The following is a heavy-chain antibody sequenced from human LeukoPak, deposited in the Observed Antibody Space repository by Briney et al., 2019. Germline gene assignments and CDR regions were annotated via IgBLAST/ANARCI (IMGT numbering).Heavy chain of an antibody. CDR1: GGSISSSNW. D-gene: IGHD6-19*01. Sequence: SETLSLTCAVSGGSISSSNWWSWVRQPPGKGLEWIGEIYHSGSTNYNPSLNSRVTISVDKSKNQFSLKLSSVTAADTAVYYCARLQWLDVFDYWGQGTLVTVSS. V-gene: IGHV4-4*02. CDR2: IYHSGST. J-gene: IGHJ4*02. CDR3: ARLQWLDVFDY.